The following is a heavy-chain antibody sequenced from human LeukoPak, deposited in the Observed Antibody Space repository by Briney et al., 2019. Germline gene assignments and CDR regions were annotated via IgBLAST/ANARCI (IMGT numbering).Heavy chain of an antibody. CDR3: ARGPYSYDSSGAFDI. D-gene: IGHD3-22*01. CDR2: INHSGST. CDR1: GGSISSYY. J-gene: IGHJ3*02. Sequence: SETLSLTCTVSGGSISSYYWSWIRQPPGKGLERIGEINHSGSTNYNPSLKSRVTISVDTSKNQFSLKLSSVTAADTAVYFCARGPYSYDSSGAFDIWGQGTMVTVSS. V-gene: IGHV4-34*01.